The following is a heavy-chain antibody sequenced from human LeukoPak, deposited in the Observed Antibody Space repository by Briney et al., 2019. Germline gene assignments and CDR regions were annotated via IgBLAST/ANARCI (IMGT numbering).Heavy chain of an antibody. D-gene: IGHD2-15*01. V-gene: IGHV4-59*01. J-gene: IGHJ3*02. CDR3: ASAPYCSGGSCLEEDAFDI. CDR1: GGSISSYY. CDR2: IYYSGST. Sequence: SETLSLTCTVSGGSISSYYWSWLRQPPGKGLEWLGYIYYSGSTNYNPSLKSRVTISVDTSKNQFSLKLSSVTAADTAVYYCASAPYCSGGSCLEEDAFDIWGQGTMVTVSS.